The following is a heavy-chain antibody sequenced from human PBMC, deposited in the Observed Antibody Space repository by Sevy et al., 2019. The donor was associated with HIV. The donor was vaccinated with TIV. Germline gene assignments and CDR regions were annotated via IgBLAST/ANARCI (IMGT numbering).Heavy chain of an antibody. CDR2: ISYDGSNK. CDR3: ARDSGSLTSYFDY. Sequence: GGSLRLSCAASGFTFSSYAMHWVRQAPGKGLEWVAVISYDGSNKYYADSVKGRFTISRDNSKNTQYLQMNSLRAEDTAVYYCARDSGSLTSYFDYWGQGTLVTVSS. D-gene: IGHD3-10*01. V-gene: IGHV3-30*04. CDR1: GFTFSSYA. J-gene: IGHJ4*02.